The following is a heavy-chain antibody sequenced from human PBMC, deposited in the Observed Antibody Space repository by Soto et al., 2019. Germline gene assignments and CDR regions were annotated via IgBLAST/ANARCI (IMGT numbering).Heavy chain of an antibody. CDR2: ISSSSSTI. Sequence: EVQLVESGGGLVQPGGSLRLFCAASGFTFSSYSMNWVRQAPGKGLEWVSYISSSSSTIYYADSVKGRFTISRDNAKNSLYLQMNSLRAEDTAVYYCARDGWELLRAWFDPWGQGTLVTVSS. J-gene: IGHJ5*02. CDR3: ARDGWELLRAWFDP. CDR1: GFTFSSYS. D-gene: IGHD1-26*01. V-gene: IGHV3-48*01.